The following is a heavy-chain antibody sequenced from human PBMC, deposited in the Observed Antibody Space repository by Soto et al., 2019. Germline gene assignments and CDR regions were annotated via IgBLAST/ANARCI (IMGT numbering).Heavy chain of an antibody. Sequence: QVQLVESGGGVVQPGRSLRLSCAASGFTFSSYGMHWVRQAPGKGLEWVAVIWYDGSNKYYADSVKGRFTISRDNSKNTLYLQMNSLRAEDTAVYYCARARGIAARPNYCYGMDVWGQGTTVTVSS. D-gene: IGHD6-6*01. CDR2: IWYDGSNK. CDR1: GFTFSSYG. J-gene: IGHJ6*02. V-gene: IGHV3-33*01. CDR3: ARARGIAARPNYCYGMDV.